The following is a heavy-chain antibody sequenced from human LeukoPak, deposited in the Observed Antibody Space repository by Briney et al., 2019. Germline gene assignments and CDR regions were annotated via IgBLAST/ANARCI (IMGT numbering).Heavy chain of an antibody. CDR1: GFTFSRYA. Sequence: GGSLRLSCAASGFTFSRYAMSWVRQAPGKGLEWVSYISSSSNTMYYADSVKGRFTISRDNAKNSLYLQMNSLRDEDTAVYYCARAFDYWGQGTLVAVSS. J-gene: IGHJ4*02. CDR3: ARAFDY. CDR2: ISSSSNTM. V-gene: IGHV3-48*02.